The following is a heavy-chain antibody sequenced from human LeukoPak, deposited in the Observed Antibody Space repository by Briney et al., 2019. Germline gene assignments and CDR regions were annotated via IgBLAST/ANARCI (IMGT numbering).Heavy chain of an antibody. D-gene: IGHD3-22*01. CDR1: GGSISSSSYY. Sequence: SETLSLTCTVSGGSISSSSYYWGWIRQPPGKGLEWIGSIYYSGSTCYNPSLKSRVTISVDTSKNQFSLKLSSVTAADTAVYYCAVDYYDSSGSLYYFDYWGQGTLVTVSS. CDR2: IYYSGST. J-gene: IGHJ4*02. CDR3: AVDYYDSSGSLYYFDY. V-gene: IGHV4-39*01.